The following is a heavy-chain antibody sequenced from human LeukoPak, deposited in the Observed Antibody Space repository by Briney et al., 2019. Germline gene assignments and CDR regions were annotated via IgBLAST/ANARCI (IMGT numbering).Heavy chain of an antibody. CDR1: GGSFSGYY. Sequence: PSETLSLTCAVYGGSFSGYYWSWIRQPPGKGLEWIGEINHSGSTYYNPSLKSRVIISVDTSKNQVSLKLYSVTAADTAVYYCARELIAAPVLGAFDIWGQGTMVTVSS. D-gene: IGHD6-6*01. J-gene: IGHJ3*02. CDR2: INHSGST. V-gene: IGHV4-34*01. CDR3: ARELIAAPVLGAFDI.